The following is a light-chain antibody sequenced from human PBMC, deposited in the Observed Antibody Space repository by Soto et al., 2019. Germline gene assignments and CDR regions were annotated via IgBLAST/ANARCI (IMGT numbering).Light chain of an antibody. V-gene: IGKV1-39*01. Sequence: IQMTQSPSSLSASTGDRVAITCRASQGIRNVLGWYQQKAGKATKLLIYAATSVQGGVPSRFGSSGSGTDFTLTISRLQPEYVATYYCQLSGSSLTFGQGTRLEIK. CDR1: QGIRNV. CDR3: QLSGSSLT. J-gene: IGKJ5*01. CDR2: AAT.